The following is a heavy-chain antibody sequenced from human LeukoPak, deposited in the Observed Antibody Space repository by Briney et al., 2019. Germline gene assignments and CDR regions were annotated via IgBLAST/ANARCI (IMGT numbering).Heavy chain of an antibody. CDR2: INHSGST. CDR1: GGSFSGYY. V-gene: IGHV4-34*01. J-gene: IGHJ5*02. D-gene: IGHD3-10*01. CDR3: ARKGRNYYGSGSYLRVWFDP. Sequence: SETLSLTCAAYGGSFSGYYWSWIRQSPGKGLKWIGEINHSGSTNYNPSLKSRATISVDTSTNSFSMKLSSVTAADTAVSYCARKGRNYYGSGSYLRVWFDPWGQGTLVTVSS.